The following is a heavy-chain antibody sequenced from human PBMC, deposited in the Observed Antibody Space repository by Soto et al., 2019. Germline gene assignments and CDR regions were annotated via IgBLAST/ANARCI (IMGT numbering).Heavy chain of an antibody. Sequence: ASVNVSCKASGYTFTSYGISWVRQAPGQGLEWMGWISAYNGNTNYAQKLQGRVTMTTDTSTSTAYMELRSLRSDDTAVYYCARDDYGDYGTYYYYGMDVWGQGTTVTVSS. D-gene: IGHD4-17*01. CDR3: ARDDYGDYGTYYYYGMDV. CDR2: ISAYNGNT. CDR1: GYTFTSYG. J-gene: IGHJ6*02. V-gene: IGHV1-18*01.